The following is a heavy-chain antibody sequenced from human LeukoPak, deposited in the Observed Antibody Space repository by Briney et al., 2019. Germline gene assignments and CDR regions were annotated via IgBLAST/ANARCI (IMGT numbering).Heavy chain of an antibody. J-gene: IGHJ5*02. CDR1: GFTFSSYE. CDR3: GRGLWFDP. CDR2: ISSSGNTI. V-gene: IGHV3-48*03. Sequence: PGGSLRLSCAASGFTFSSYEMNWVRQAPGKGLEWVSYISSSGNTIYYADSVKGRFTISRDNAKNSLYLQMNSLRAEDTAVYYCGRGLWFDPWGQGTLVTVSS.